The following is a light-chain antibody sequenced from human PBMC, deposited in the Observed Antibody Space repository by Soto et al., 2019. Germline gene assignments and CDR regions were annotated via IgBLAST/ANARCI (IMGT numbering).Light chain of an antibody. CDR3: SSYTSFKTLV. V-gene: IGLV2-14*01. CDR2: DVT. J-gene: IGLJ1*01. CDR1: SSGVGGYKY. Sequence: QSVLTQPASVSESPGQSITISCTGSSSGVGGYKYVSWYQQHPGKAPKLLIYDVTNRPSGVSNRFSGSKSSYTASLTISGLQSEDEADYYCSSYTSFKTLVFGTGTKVTVL.